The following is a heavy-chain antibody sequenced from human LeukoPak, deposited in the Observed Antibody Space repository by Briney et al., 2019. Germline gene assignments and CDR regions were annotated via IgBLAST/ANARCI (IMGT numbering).Heavy chain of an antibody. Sequence: ASVKVSCKASGYTFTSYGISWVRQAPGQGLEWMGWINAGNGNTKYSQKFQGRVTITRDTSASTAYMELSSLRSEDTAVYYCARDRQYYYDSSGYGHWGQGTLVTVSS. V-gene: IGHV1-3*01. D-gene: IGHD3-22*01. J-gene: IGHJ4*02. CDR3: ARDRQYYYDSSGYGH. CDR2: INAGNGNT. CDR1: GYTFTSYG.